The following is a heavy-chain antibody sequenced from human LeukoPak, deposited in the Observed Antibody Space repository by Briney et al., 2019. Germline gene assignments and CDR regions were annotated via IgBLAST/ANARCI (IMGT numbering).Heavy chain of an antibody. CDR1: GGSISSGNSGNYY. CDR3: ARDSITMARGVTSSFDY. V-gene: IGHV4-61*02. Sequence: SETLSLTCTVSGGSISSGNSGNYYWTWVRQPAGKGLEWIGRIFNSGTTNYNPSLKSRVTMSLDTSKNQFSLKLNSVTAADTAVYYCARDSITMARGVTSSFDYWGQGTLVTVSS. D-gene: IGHD3-10*01. CDR2: IFNSGTT. J-gene: IGHJ4*02.